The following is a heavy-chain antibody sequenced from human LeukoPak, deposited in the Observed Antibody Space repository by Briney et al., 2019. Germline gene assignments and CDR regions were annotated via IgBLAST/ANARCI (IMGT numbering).Heavy chain of an antibody. CDR3: ARESGIAAALDL. CDR2: ISGSGGIT. V-gene: IGHV3-23*01. D-gene: IGHD6-13*01. J-gene: IGHJ5*02. Sequence: GGSRRLSCAASEFTFNSYAMSWVRQAPGKGLEWVSVISGSGGITHYAVSVKGRFTISRDNSKNTLYLQMNSLRAEDTAVYYCARESGIAAALDLWGQGTLVTVSS. CDR1: EFTFNSYA.